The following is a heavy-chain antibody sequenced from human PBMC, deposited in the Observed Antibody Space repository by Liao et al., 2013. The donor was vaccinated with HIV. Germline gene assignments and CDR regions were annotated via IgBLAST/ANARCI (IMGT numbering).Heavy chain of an antibody. CDR3: ARDRSRTIFGVVTAQTAFDI. J-gene: IGHJ3*02. CDR1: GGSISSGDYY. Sequence: QVQLQESGPGLVKPSQTLSLTCTVSGGSISSGDYYWSWIRQPPGKGLEWIGYIYYSGSTNYNPSLKSRVTISVDTSKNQFSLKLSSVTAADTAVYYCARDRSRTIFGVVTAQTAFDIWGQGTMVTVSS. CDR2: IYYSGST. D-gene: IGHD3-3*01. V-gene: IGHV4-30-4*08.